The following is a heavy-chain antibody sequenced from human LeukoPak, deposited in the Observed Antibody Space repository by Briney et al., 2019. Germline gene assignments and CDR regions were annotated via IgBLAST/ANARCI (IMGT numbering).Heavy chain of an antibody. Sequence: GGSLRLTCAGSGFTFSNYWMSWVGQAPGKGLERVSNIKQDGSEKFYVDSVKGRFTISRDNAKTSLYLQMNSLRAEDTAVYYCARAERELGYYIDYSGRGTLVTVSS. J-gene: IGHJ4*02. CDR2: IKQDGSEK. CDR1: GFTFSNYW. CDR3: ARAERELGYYIDY. D-gene: IGHD7-27*01. V-gene: IGHV3-7*03.